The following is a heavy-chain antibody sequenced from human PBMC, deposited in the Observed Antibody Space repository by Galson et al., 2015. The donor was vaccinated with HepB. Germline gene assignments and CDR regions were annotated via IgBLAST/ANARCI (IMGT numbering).Heavy chain of an antibody. CDR3: AKVAILGATPHYFDY. CDR1: GFRFTKYS. CDR2: ITGGGERT. V-gene: IGHV3-23*01. J-gene: IGHJ4*02. D-gene: IGHD1-26*01. Sequence: SLRLSCATSGFRFTKYSMSWVRQAPGKGLQLVSAITGGGERTYYAASVKGRFTTPRDSTRNTVFPLMTSLRVDDPAVYYCAKVAILGATPHYFDYLGQGTLVTVS.